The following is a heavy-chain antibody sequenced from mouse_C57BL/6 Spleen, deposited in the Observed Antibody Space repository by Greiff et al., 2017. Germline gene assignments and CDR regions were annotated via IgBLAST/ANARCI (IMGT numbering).Heavy chain of an antibody. CDR3: ARWGDYNFDY. CDR1: GYTFTSYW. Sequence: VQLQQPGAELVRPGSSVKLSCKASGYTFTSYWMDWVKQRPGQGLEWIGNIYPSDSETHYNQKFKDKATLTVDKSSSTAYMQHSSLTSEDSAVYDGARWGDYNFDYWGQGTTLTVSA. CDR2: IYPSDSET. D-gene: IGHD2-4*01. J-gene: IGHJ2*01. V-gene: IGHV1-61*01.